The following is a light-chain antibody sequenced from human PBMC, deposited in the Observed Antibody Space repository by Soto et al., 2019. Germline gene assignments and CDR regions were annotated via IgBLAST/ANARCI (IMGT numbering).Light chain of an antibody. Sequence: EIVLTQSPGTLSLSPGERATLSCRASQSVSSTYIAWYQQNPGQAPRLLIYGASSGATGIPDRFSGSGSGTDFTLTISRLEPEDFAVYFCQQYGRSPPFTFGQGTKVDIK. CDR3: QQYGRSPPFT. CDR2: GAS. CDR1: QSVSSTY. J-gene: IGKJ2*01. V-gene: IGKV3-20*01.